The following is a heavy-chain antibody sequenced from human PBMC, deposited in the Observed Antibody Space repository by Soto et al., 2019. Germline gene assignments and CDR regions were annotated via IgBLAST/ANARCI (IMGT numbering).Heavy chain of an antibody. Sequence: GGSLRLSCAASGFTFSSYAMSWVRQAPGKGLEWVSAISGSGGSTYYADSVKGRFTISRDNSKNTLYLQMNSLRAEDTAVYYCAKDSGISGEEWELLQNWYFDLWGRGTLVTVSS. CDR3: AKDSGISGEEWELLQNWYFDL. CDR1: GFTFSSYA. J-gene: IGHJ2*01. CDR2: ISGSGGST. D-gene: IGHD1-26*01. V-gene: IGHV3-23*01.